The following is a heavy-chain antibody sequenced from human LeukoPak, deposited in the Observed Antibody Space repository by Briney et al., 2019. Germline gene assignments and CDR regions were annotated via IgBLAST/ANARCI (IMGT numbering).Heavy chain of an antibody. CDR3: ARIRADSSGYYYKYFDF. CDR1: GFTFSIYE. D-gene: IGHD3-22*01. J-gene: IGHJ4*02. V-gene: IGHV3-48*03. CDR2: ISSGGGTI. Sequence: RGSLRLSCVVSGFTFSIYEMNWVRQAPGKGLEWVSYISSGGGTIYYADSVKGRFTISRDNAKNSLYLQMNSLRAEDTAVYYCARIRADSSGYYYKYFDFWGQGTLVTVSS.